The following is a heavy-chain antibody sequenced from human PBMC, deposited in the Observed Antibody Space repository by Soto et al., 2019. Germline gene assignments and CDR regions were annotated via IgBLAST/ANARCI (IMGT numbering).Heavy chain of an antibody. CDR1: GFTFRSDG. CDR3: ARVGCKYYMDV. CDR2: IGAAGDT. Sequence: GXSLRVSCAASGFTFRSDGMHWVRQATGKGLEWVSAIGAAGDTYYAGSVKGRFTVSRESANNSLYLQMNSLRAGDTAVYYCARVGCKYYMDVWGKGTAVTGSS. V-gene: IGHV3-13*01. J-gene: IGHJ6*03. D-gene: IGHD1-26*01.